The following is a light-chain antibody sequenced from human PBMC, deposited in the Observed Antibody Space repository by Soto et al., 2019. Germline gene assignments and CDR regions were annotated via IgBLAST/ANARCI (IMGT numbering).Light chain of an antibody. V-gene: IGKV3-20*01. CDR2: GAS. CDR1: QGVSSN. J-gene: IGKJ3*01. Sequence: EIVLTQSPGTLSLSPGERATLSCRASQGVSSNLAWYQQKPGQAPRLLIFGASTRATGIPARFSGSGSGTDFTLTISRLEPEDFAVYYCQQYGSSPFTFGPGTKVDI. CDR3: QQYGSSPFT.